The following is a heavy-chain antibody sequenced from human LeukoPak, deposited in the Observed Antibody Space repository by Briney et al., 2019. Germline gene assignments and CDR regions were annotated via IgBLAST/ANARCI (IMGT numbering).Heavy chain of an antibody. CDR2: IYHSGST. CDR3: ARGQELDY. V-gene: IGHV4-38-2*02. CDR1: GYSISSGYY. J-gene: IGHJ4*02. Sequence: PSQTLSLTCTVSGYSISSGYYWGWIRQPPGKGLEWIGSIYHSGSTYYNPSLKSRVTISVDTSKNQFSLKLSSVTAADTAVYYCARGQELDYWGQGTLVTVSS. D-gene: IGHD6-13*01.